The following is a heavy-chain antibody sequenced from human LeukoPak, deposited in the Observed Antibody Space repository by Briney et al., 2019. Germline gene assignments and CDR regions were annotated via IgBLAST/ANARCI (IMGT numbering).Heavy chain of an antibody. V-gene: IGHV4-30-2*01. D-gene: IGHD3-16*01. J-gene: IGHJ4*02. Sequence: SQTLSLTCTVSGGSISSGGYYWSWIRQPPGKGLEWIGYIYHSGSTYYNPSLKSRVTISVDRSKNQFSLKLSSVTAADTAVYYCARDHNYVSLLDYWGQGTLVTVSS. CDR3: ARDHNYVSLLDY. CDR1: GGSISSGGYY. CDR2: IYHSGST.